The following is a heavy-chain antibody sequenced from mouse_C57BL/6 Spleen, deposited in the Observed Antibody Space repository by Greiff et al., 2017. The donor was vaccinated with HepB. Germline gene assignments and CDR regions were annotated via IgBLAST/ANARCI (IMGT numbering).Heavy chain of an antibody. CDR1: GYTFTDYY. V-gene: IGHV1-76*01. CDR2: IYPGSGNT. D-gene: IGHD1-1*01. J-gene: IGHJ1*03. Sequence: VQLVESGAELVRPGASVKLSCKASGYTFTDYYINWVKQRPGQGLEWIARIYPGSGNTYYNEKFKGKATLTAEKSSSTAYMQLSSLTSEDSAVYFCARVLLPFWNFDVWGTGTTVTVSS. CDR3: ARVLLPFWNFDV.